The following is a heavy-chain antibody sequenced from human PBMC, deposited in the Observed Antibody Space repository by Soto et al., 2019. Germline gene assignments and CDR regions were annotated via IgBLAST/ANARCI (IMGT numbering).Heavy chain of an antibody. D-gene: IGHD2-8*01. Sequence: QVPLVQSGAEVKKPGASVKVSCKASGYTFTSYGISWVRQAPGQGLEWMGWISAYNGNTNYAQKLQGRVTMTTDTSTSTAYMELRSLRSDDTAVYYCARYCTNGVCYHYYYYYGMDVWGQGTTVTVSS. CDR1: GYTFTSYG. V-gene: IGHV1-18*01. J-gene: IGHJ6*02. CDR2: ISAYNGNT. CDR3: ARYCTNGVCYHYYYYYGMDV.